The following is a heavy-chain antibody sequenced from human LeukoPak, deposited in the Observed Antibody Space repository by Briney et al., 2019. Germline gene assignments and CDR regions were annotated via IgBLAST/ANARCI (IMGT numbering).Heavy chain of an antibody. Sequence: GGSLRLSCAASGFTVSSNYMSWVRQAPGKGLEWVSVIYSGGSTYYADSVKGRFTISRDNAKNTLYLQMNSLRAEDTAVYYCARDHTSGYIPLGYWGQGTLVTVSS. CDR1: GFTVSSNY. CDR3: ARDHTSGYIPLGY. CDR2: IYSGGST. J-gene: IGHJ4*02. V-gene: IGHV3-66*01. D-gene: IGHD3-22*01.